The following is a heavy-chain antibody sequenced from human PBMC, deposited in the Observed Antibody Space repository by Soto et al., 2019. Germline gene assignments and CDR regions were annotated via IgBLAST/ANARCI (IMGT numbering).Heavy chain of an antibody. CDR1: GFTFTTYD. CDR2: IRGSGGGT. Sequence: EVQLLESGGGLVQPGGSLRLSCATSGFTFTTYDMNWVRQAPGKGLEWVSAIRGSGGGTFYTDSVKGRFTISRDTPTNTLNLQMNSLRAEDTAVYYCATGYCGGDSCRKDYWGQGTLVTVSS. J-gene: IGHJ4*02. V-gene: IGHV3-23*01. D-gene: IGHD2-21*01. CDR3: ATGYCGGDSCRKDY.